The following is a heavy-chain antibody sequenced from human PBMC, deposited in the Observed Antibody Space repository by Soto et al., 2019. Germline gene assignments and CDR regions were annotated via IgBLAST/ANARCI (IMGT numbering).Heavy chain of an antibody. CDR3: ARDLEPNYYGSGSNH. D-gene: IGHD3-10*01. CDR2: ISSSSSYI. J-gene: IGHJ5*02. CDR1: GFTFSSYS. Sequence: GGSLRLSCAASGFTFSSYSMNWVRQAPGKGLEWVSSISSSSSYIYYADSVKGRFTISRDNAKNSLYLQKNSLRAEDTAVYYCARDLEPNYYGSGSNHWGQGTLVTVSS. V-gene: IGHV3-21*01.